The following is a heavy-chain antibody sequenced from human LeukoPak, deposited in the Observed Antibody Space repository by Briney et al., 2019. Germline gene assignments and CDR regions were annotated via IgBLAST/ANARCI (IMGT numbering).Heavy chain of an antibody. CDR2: ISGSVLAA. CDR3: AREIGREGYNRCDY. V-gene: IGHV3-23*01. D-gene: IGHD5-24*01. Sequence: PGGSLRLSCAASGFTFNNYAMNWVRQAPGEGLEWGSGISGSVLAAYADSVSSRFSISRDTSKNTLYLQMNSLRAEDTAVYYCAREIGREGYNRCDYWGQGTLVTVSS. J-gene: IGHJ4*02. CDR1: GFTFNNYA.